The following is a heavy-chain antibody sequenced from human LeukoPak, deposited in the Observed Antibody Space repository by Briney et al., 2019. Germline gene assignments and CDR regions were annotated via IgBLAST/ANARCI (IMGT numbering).Heavy chain of an antibody. CDR2: INHSGST. D-gene: IGHD6-19*01. CDR1: GGSISSGGYY. V-gene: IGHV4-39*07. Sequence: NPSETLSLTCTVSGGSISSGGYYWTWIRQPPGKGLEWIGEINHSGSTNYNPSLRSRVTISVDTSKNQFSLKLSSVTAADTAVYYCARGKGSGWTFDYWGQGTLVTVSS. J-gene: IGHJ4*02. CDR3: ARGKGSGWTFDY.